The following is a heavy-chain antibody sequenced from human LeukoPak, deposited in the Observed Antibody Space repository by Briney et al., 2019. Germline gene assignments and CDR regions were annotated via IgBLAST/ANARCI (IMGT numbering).Heavy chain of an antibody. J-gene: IGHJ5*02. CDR3: ATRPDGPGWFDP. Sequence: SETLSLTCAVYGGSFSGYYWSWIRQPPGKGLEWIGEINHSESTNYNPSLKSRVTVSVDTSKNQFSLKLTSVTAADTAVYYCATRPDGPGWFDPWGQGTLVTVSS. CDR2: INHSEST. D-gene: IGHD2-8*01. CDR1: GGSFSGYY. V-gene: IGHV4-34*01.